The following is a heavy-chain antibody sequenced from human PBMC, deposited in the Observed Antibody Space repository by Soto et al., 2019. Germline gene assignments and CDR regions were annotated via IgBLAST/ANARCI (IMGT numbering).Heavy chain of an antibody. V-gene: IGHV1-18*01. J-gene: IGHJ4*02. CDR3: ARGGAAMCDS. D-gene: IGHD2-2*01. CDR1: GYIFTSYG. CDR2: ISVYNGNT. Sequence: QIHLVQSGIEVKKPGASVKVSCKASGYIFTSYGISWVRQAPGQGLEYMGWISVYNGNTNYAQKFQGRVTMTTDTSTSTADMELRSLRADDTAGYYCARGGAAMCDSWGQGTLVTVSS.